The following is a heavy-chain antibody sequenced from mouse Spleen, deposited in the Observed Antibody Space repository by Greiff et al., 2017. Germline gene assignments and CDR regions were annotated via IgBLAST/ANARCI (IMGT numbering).Heavy chain of an antibody. Sequence: VQLQESGAELVRPGTSVKVSCKASGYAFTNYLIEWVKQRPGQGLEWIGVINPGSGGTNYNEKFKGKATLTADKSSSTAYVQLSSLTSEDSAVYFCARGGGFDYWGQGTTLTVSS. CDR3: ARGGGFDY. V-gene: IGHV1-54*01. J-gene: IGHJ2*01. CDR1: GYAFTNYL. CDR2: INPGSGGT.